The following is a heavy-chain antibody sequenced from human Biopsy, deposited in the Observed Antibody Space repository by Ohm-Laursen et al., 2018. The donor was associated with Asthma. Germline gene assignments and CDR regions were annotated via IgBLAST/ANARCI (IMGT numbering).Heavy chain of an antibody. CDR2: INSVFGTT. CDR3: ARKAGSCISRTCYSLDF. D-gene: IGHD2-2*01. J-gene: IGHJ4*02. CDR1: GGTFNTYV. Sequence: GYSVKVSCKSLGGTFNTYVIGWVRQAPGQGLEWMGGINSVFGTTTYPQKFQDGVTITADDSTSTVYMELSSLRSEDTAVYYCARKAGSCISRTCYSLDFWGQGTLVTVSS. V-gene: IGHV1-69*01.